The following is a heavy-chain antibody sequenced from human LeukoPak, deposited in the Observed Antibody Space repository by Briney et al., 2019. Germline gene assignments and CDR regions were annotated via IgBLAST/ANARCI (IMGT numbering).Heavy chain of an antibody. CDR2: IYYSGST. Sequence: SETLSLTCAVYGGSFSGYYWGWIRQPPGKGLEWIGSIYYSGSTYYNPSLKSRVTISVDTSKNQFSLKLSSVTAADTAVYYCASSLLLPARRFDPWGQGTLVTVSS. CDR1: GGSFSGYY. J-gene: IGHJ5*02. D-gene: IGHD3-10*01. CDR3: ASSLLLPARRFDP. V-gene: IGHV4-39*01.